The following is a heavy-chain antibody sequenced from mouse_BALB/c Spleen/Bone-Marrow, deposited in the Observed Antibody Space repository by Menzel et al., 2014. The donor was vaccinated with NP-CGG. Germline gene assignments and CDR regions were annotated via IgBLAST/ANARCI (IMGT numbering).Heavy chain of an antibody. D-gene: IGHD2-3*01. CDR2: INPDSSTI. V-gene: IGHV4-1*02. CDR1: GFDFSGFW. Sequence: EVQLVESGGGLVLPGRSLKLSCAASGFDFSGFWMGWVRQAPGKGLEWIGEINPDSSTINYTPSLKDRFIISRDNAKNTLYLQMSKVRSEDTALYYCARLGYYGGFAYWGQGTLVTVSA. J-gene: IGHJ3*01. CDR3: ARLGYYGGFAY.